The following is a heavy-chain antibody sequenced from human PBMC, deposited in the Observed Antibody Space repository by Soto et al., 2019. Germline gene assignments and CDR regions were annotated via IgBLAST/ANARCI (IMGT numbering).Heavy chain of an antibody. CDR1: GGSFSGYY. V-gene: IGHV4-34*01. Sequence: SETLSLTCAVYGGSFSGYYWSWIRQPPGKGLEWIGEINHSGSTNYNPSLKSRVTISVDTSKNQFSLKLSSVTAADTAVYYCARGLIFYYSYSTDVWGKGTSVTVSS. D-gene: IGHD3-3*01. CDR3: ARGLIFYYSYSTDV. CDR2: INHSGST. J-gene: IGHJ6*03.